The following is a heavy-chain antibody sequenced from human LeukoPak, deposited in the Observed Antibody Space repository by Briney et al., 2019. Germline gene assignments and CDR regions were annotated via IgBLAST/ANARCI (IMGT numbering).Heavy chain of an antibody. CDR2: IYYSGST. Sequence: PSETLSLTCAVSGFSISSSSYYWGWIRQPPGNGLEWIGSIYYSGSTYYNPSLKSRVIISVDTSKSQFSLKLSSVRAADTAVYYCVREGARAAPPGYWGQGILVTVSS. CDR1: GFSISSSSYY. D-gene: IGHD6-6*01. CDR3: VREGARAAPPGY. V-gene: IGHV4-39*07. J-gene: IGHJ4*02.